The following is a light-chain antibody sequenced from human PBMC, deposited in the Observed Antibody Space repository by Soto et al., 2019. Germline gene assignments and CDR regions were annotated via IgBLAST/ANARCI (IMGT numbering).Light chain of an antibody. V-gene: IGLV2-23*01. J-gene: IGLJ1*01. CDR3: CSYAGLSTLDV. CDR2: EGS. CDR1: SSDVGSYNL. Sequence: QSALTQPASVSGSPGQSITISCTGTSSDVGSYNLVSWYQQHPGKAPKLMIYEGSKRPSGVSNRFSGSKSGNTASLTISGLQAEDEADYYCCSYAGLSTLDVFGTGTKLTVL.